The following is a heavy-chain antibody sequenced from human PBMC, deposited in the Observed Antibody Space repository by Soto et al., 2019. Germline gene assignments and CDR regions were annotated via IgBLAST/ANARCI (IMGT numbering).Heavy chain of an antibody. V-gene: IGHV1-8*01. CDR1: GYSFTNND. CDR2: MNPGSGDT. J-gene: IGHJ5*02. CDR3: ARMETFGSLNWFDP. Sequence: ASVKVSCKASGYSFTNNDVSWVRRATGQGLEWMGWMNPGSGDTGYAQKFQGRVTMTRDISIATAYMELSSLRSDDTAIYYCARMETFGSLNWFDPWGQGTLVTVSS. D-gene: IGHD3-16*01.